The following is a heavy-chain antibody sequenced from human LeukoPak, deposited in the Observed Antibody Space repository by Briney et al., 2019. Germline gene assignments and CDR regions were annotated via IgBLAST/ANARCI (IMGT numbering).Heavy chain of an antibody. V-gene: IGHV3-64*02. Sequence: GGSLRLSRAASGFTVSNYAMHWVRQAPGKGLEYVSALNSDGISTYYADSVRGRFTISRDNSKNTLFLQMGSLRPEDMAVYYCARRAGSGTTAFDIWGPGTMVTVSS. J-gene: IGHJ3*02. CDR1: GFTVSNYA. D-gene: IGHD1-1*01. CDR2: LNSDGIST. CDR3: ARRAGSGTTAFDI.